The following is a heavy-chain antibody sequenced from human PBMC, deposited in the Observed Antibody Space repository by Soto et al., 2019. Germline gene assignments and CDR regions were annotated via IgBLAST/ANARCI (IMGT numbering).Heavy chain of an antibody. D-gene: IGHD2-21*01. CDR2: IFYSGIT. CDR3: AKISRTSASDY. Sequence: SETLSLTCTVSGGSISSGNYYWSWIRQPPGKGLEWIGYIFYSGITYYNPSLKSRLTISMDTSKNQFSLKLSSVTAADTAIYYCAKISRTSASDYWGQGTLVTVSS. V-gene: IGHV4-30-4*01. J-gene: IGHJ4*02. CDR1: GGSISSGNYY.